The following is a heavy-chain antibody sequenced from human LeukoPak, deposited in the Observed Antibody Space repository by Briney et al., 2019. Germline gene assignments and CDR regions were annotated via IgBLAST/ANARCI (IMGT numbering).Heavy chain of an antibody. CDR1: GGSISSHY. V-gene: IGHV4-59*11. D-gene: IGHD3-16*01. CDR2: IYYSGST. J-gene: IGHJ6*03. Sequence: PSETLSLTCTVSGGSISSHYWSWIRQPPGKGLEWIGYIYYSGSTNYNPSLKSRVTISVDTSKNQFSLKLSSVTAADTAVYYCARGGASPPYYYYYYMDVWGKGTTVTVFS. CDR3: ARGGASPPYYYYYYMDV.